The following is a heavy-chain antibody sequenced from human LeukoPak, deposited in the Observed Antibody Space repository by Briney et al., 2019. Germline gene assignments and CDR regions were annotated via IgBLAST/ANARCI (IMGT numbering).Heavy chain of an antibody. V-gene: IGHV4-59*08. J-gene: IGHJ5*02. Sequence: SETLCLTCTASGGTISSHYWSWIRQPPGKGLECIGYIYYSGETNYNPSLKSRVTISVDTSKNQFSLKVTSVTAADTAIYYCARHPYGLVREAYFDPWGQGTLVTVSS. D-gene: IGHD6-19*01. CDR1: GGTISSHY. CDR3: ARHPYGLVREAYFDP. CDR2: IYYSGET.